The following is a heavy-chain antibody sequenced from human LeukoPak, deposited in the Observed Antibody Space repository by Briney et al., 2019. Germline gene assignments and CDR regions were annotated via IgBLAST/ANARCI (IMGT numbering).Heavy chain of an antibody. J-gene: IGHJ3*02. Sequence: GGSLRLSCAASGFTFSSYGMHWVRQAPGKGLEWVAVISYDGSNKYYADSVKGRFTISRDNSKNTLYLQMNSLRAEDTAVYYCAKEGGDTGLDAFDIWDQGTMVTVSS. CDR3: AKEGGDTGLDAFDI. CDR1: GFTFSSYG. D-gene: IGHD2-21*02. CDR2: ISYDGSNK. V-gene: IGHV3-30*18.